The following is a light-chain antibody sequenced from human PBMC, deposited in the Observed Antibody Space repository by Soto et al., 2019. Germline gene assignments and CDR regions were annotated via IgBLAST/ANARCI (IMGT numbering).Light chain of an antibody. V-gene: IGKV3-15*01. CDR1: QSVSSN. CDR3: QQYNNWPYA. Sequence: EIVMTQSQATLSVSPGERAALSRRASQSVSSNFAWYRQKPGQAPRILSYGASTRATGIPARFSGSGSGTELALTISSLQSEDFAVYYWQQYNNWPYAFGQGTKLEV. CDR2: GAS. J-gene: IGKJ2*01.